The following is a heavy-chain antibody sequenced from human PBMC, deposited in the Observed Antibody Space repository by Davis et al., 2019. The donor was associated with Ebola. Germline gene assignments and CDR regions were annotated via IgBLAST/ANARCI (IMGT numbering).Heavy chain of an antibody. Sequence: PSETLSLTCTVSGGSISSGGYYWSWIRQPAGKGLEWIGRIYTSGSTNYNPSLKSRVTMSVDTSKNQFSLKLSSVTAADTAVYYCVRGSIAASNWFDPWGQGTLVTVSS. J-gene: IGHJ5*02. V-gene: IGHV4-61*02. D-gene: IGHD6-6*01. CDR2: IYTSGST. CDR1: GGSISSGGYY. CDR3: VRGSIAASNWFDP.